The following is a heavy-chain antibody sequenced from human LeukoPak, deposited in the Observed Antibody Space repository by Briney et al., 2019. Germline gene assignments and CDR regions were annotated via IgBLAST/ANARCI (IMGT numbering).Heavy chain of an antibody. CDR1: GGSISSSNW. V-gene: IGHV4-4*02. D-gene: IGHD3-10*01. Sequence: PSETLSLTCAVSGGSISSSNWWSWVRQPPGKGLEWIGVIYHSGSTNYNPSLKSRVTISVDKSKNQFSLKLSSVTAADTAVYYCARAPMVRGEYLDYRGQGTLVTVSS. CDR3: ARAPMVRGEYLDY. J-gene: IGHJ4*02. CDR2: IYHSGST.